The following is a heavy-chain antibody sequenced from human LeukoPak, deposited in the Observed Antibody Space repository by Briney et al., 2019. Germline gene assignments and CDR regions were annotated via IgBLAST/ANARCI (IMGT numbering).Heavy chain of an antibody. CDR2: IKQDGSEK. CDR1: GFTFSSYW. V-gene: IGHV3-7*03. Sequence: GGSLRLSCAVSGFTFSSYWMSWVRQAPGKGLEWVANIKQDGSEKYYVDSVKGRFTISRDNAKNSLYLQMNSLRTEDTAVYYCASSGYYYDNPFDYWGQGTLVTVSS. D-gene: IGHD3-22*01. J-gene: IGHJ4*02. CDR3: ASSGYYYDNPFDY.